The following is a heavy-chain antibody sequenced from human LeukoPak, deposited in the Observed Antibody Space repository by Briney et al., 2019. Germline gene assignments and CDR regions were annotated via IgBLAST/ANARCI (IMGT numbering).Heavy chain of an antibody. J-gene: IGHJ4*02. Sequence: GRSLRLSCAASGFTFSSYAMHWVRQAPGKGLEWVAVISYDGSNKYYADSVKGRFTISRDNSKNTLYLQMNSLRAEDTAVYYCAKDRGGPNYYDSSGLLDYWGQGTLVTVSS. D-gene: IGHD3-22*01. CDR2: ISYDGSNK. CDR1: GFTFSSYA. CDR3: AKDRGGPNYYDSSGLLDY. V-gene: IGHV3-30-3*01.